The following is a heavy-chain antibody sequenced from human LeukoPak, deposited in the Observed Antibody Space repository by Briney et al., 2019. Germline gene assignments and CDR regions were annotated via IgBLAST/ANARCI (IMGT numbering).Heavy chain of an antibody. D-gene: IGHD6-13*01. V-gene: IGHV3-21*01. Sequence: GGSLSLSCAASGFTFSSYSMNWVRQAPGKGLEWVSSISSSSSYIYYADSVKGRFTISRDNAKNSLYLQMNSLRAEDTAVYYCARDCSPYSSSWYSGHCFDPWGQGTLVTVSS. CDR3: ARDCSPYSSSWYSGHCFDP. J-gene: IGHJ5*02. CDR1: GFTFSSYS. CDR2: ISSSSSYI.